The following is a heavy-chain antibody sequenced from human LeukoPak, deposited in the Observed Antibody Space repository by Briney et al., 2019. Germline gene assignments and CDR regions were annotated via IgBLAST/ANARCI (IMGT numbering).Heavy chain of an antibody. J-gene: IGHJ4*02. CDR3: ARDFHYYGSGSLWDY. CDR2: ISAYNGGT. Sequence: ASVKVSCKTSGYTFSSYGITWVRQAPGQGLEWMGWISAYNGGTKYEQKLQGRVTMTTDTSTNTAYPELTSLSSDDTAMYYCARDFHYYGSGSLWDYWGQGTLVTVSS. CDR1: GYTFSSYG. D-gene: IGHD3-10*01. V-gene: IGHV1-18*01.